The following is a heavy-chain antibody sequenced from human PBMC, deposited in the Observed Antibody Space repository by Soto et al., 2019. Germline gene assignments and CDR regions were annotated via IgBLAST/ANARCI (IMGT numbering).Heavy chain of an antibody. Sequence: PSETLSLTCTVSGASISSGDYYWTWIRQPPGKGLEWIGYIYYSGSTYYNPSLKSRVTISVDTSKNQFSLKLSSVAAADTAVYYCARHTGLGPIPFDYWGQGTPVTVSS. CDR1: GASISSGDYY. CDR2: IYYSGST. CDR3: ARHTGLGPIPFDY. V-gene: IGHV4-30-4*01. J-gene: IGHJ4*02.